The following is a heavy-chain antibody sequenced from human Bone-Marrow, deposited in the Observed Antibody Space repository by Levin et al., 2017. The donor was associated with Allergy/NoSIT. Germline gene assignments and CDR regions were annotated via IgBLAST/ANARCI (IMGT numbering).Heavy chain of an antibody. CDR3: ARAPCSSTSCYKNAHYYYYGMDV. CDR1: GGSFSGYY. CDR2: INHSGST. D-gene: IGHD2-2*01. Sequence: SETLSLTCAVYGGSFSGYYWSWIRQPPGKGLEWIGEINHSGSTNYNPSLKSRVTISVDTSKNQFSLKLSSVTAADTAVYYCARAPCSSTSCYKNAHYYYYGMDVWGQGTTVTVSS. V-gene: IGHV4-34*01. J-gene: IGHJ6*02.